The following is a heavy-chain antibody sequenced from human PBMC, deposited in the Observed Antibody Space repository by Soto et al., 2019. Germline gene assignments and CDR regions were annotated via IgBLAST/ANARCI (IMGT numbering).Heavy chain of an antibody. Sequence: EVQLVESGGGLIQPGGSLRLSCAASWFTVSSNYMSWVRQAPGKGLEWVSVIYSGGSTYYADSVKGRFTISRDNSKNTLYLQMNSLRVEDTAVYYCARVGYAVTTGGAFDIWGQGTMVTVSS. CDR3: ARVGYAVTTGGAFDI. V-gene: IGHV3-53*01. J-gene: IGHJ3*02. D-gene: IGHD4-17*01. CDR2: IYSGGST. CDR1: WFTVSSNY.